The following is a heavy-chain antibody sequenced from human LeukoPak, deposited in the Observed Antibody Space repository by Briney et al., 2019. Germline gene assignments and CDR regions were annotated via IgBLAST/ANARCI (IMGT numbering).Heavy chain of an antibody. CDR1: GFTFSTYS. V-gene: IGHV3-21*01. CDR3: ARDPKMAGSSPYVDY. D-gene: IGHD6-6*01. CDR2: INRDSSYI. J-gene: IGHJ4*02. Sequence: NPGGSLRLSCAASGFTFSTYSMNWVRQAPGKGLEGVSSINRDSSYIYYAASVKGRFTISRDNAQNSLYLQMNDLRAEDTAVYYCARDPKMAGSSPYVDYWGQGTLVTVSS.